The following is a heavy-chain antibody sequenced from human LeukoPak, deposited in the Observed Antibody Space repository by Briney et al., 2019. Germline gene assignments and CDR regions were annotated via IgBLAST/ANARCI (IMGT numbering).Heavy chain of an antibody. CDR3: AKDVGGAEDV. J-gene: IGHJ6*04. D-gene: IGHD3-10*01. CDR1: GFTLIKNG. Sequence: QPGASLRLSRAAFGFTLIKNGTHWVRQPPGKRREWVAYRWYDGSNKYYPDSVKGRFTISRDNSKNTLYLQINSLRAEDTDVYYCAKDVGGAEDVWGKGTTVTVSS. V-gene: IGHV3-30*02. CDR2: RWYDGSNK.